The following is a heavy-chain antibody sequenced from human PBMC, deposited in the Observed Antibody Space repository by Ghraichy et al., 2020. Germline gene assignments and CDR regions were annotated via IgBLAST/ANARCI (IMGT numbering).Heavy chain of an antibody. V-gene: IGHV3-66*01. CDR2: IYSGGST. J-gene: IGHJ1*01. Sequence: GGSLRLSCAASGFTVSGNSMSWVRQAPGKGLEWVSVIYSGGSTNYADSVKGRFTISRDNSKNTVYLQMNSLRGEDTAMYYCARYPGPTAEYFQHWGQGTLVTVSS. CDR1: GFTVSGNS. CDR3: ARYPGPTAEYFQH.